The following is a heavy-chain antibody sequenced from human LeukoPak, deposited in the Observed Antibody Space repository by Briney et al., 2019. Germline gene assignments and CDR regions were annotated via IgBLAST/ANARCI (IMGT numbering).Heavy chain of an antibody. CDR3: AKAVKGSIVVSDAFDI. Sequence: GGSLRLSCAASGFTFDDYAMHWVRQAPGKGLEWVSGISWNSGSIGYADSVKGRFTISRDNAKNSLYLQMNSLRAEDTALYYCAKAVKGSIVVSDAFDIWGQGTMVTVSS. CDR2: ISWNSGSI. D-gene: IGHD3-22*01. CDR1: GFTFDDYA. J-gene: IGHJ3*02. V-gene: IGHV3-9*01.